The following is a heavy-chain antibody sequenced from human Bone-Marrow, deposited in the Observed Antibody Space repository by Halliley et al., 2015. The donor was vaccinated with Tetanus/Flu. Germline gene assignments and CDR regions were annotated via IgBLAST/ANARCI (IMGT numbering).Heavy chain of an antibody. D-gene: IGHD3-16*01. Sequence: LEWVSVIYNGDTTYYADSGRGRFTISRDNSKNTLYLQMNSLRAEDTAVYYCASPNIWGTYFDSWGQGTLITVSS. CDR3: ASPNIWGTYFDS. J-gene: IGHJ4*02. V-gene: IGHV3-53*01. CDR2: IYNGDTT.